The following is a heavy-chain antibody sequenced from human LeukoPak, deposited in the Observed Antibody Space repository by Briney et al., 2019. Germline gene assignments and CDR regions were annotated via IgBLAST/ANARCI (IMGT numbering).Heavy chain of an antibody. Sequence: PSETLSLTCTVSGVSISSYYWSWIRQPPGKGLEWIGDVYYNGSTNYNPSLKSRITMSVDTSKNQFSLRLSSVTAADTAVYYCARENYYDSCGYVYWGQGTLVTASS. CDR2: VYYNGST. J-gene: IGHJ4*02. CDR1: GVSISSYY. D-gene: IGHD3-22*01. CDR3: ARENYYDSCGYVY. V-gene: IGHV4-59*12.